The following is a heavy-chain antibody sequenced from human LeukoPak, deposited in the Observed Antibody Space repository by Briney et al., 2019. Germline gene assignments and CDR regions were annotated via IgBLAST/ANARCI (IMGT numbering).Heavy chain of an antibody. D-gene: IGHD6-19*01. CDR1: GFTFSSYS. V-gene: IGHV3-21*01. J-gene: IGHJ4*02. CDR2: ISSSSSYI. CDR3: AGLSGWYPHYFDY. Sequence: GGSLRLSCAASGFTFSSYSMNWVRQAPGKGLEWVSSISSSSSYIYYADSVTGRFTISRDNAKNSLYLQMNSLRAEDTAVYYCAGLSGWYPHYFDYWGQGTLVTVSS.